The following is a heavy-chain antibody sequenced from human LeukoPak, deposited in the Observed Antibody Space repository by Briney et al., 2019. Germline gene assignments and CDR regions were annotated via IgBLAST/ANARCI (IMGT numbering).Heavy chain of an antibody. D-gene: IGHD5-24*01. V-gene: IGHV1-18*01. Sequence: ASVKVSCKASGYTYTRYGISWVRRAPGQGLEWMGWISAYNGNTNYAQKFQGRVTLTTDTSTTTAYMELRSLRSDDTAVYYCARELTADGYRSFDYWGQGTLVTVSS. CDR1: GYTYTRYG. CDR3: ARELTADGYRSFDY. CDR2: ISAYNGNT. J-gene: IGHJ4*02.